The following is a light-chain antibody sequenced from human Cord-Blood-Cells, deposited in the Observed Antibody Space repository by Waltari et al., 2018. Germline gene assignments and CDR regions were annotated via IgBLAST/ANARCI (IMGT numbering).Light chain of an antibody. CDR3: QQSDSTPFP. J-gene: IGKJ3*01. Sequence: DIQMTQSPSSLSASVGDRVTITCRASQSISSYLNWHQQKPGKAPKLLIYAATSLHSGVPSRFSGSGAGTDFTLTISSLQPEEFATYYCQQSDSTPFPCGPGTKVDIK. CDR2: AAT. V-gene: IGKV1-39*01. CDR1: QSISSY.